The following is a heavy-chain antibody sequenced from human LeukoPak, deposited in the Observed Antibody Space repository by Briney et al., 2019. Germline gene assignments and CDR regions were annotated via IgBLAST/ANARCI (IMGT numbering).Heavy chain of an antibody. J-gene: IGHJ3*01. Sequence: PGGSLRLSCKGSGYSFTSYWLSWVRQMPGKGPEWMGIIYPGDSDTRYSPTFQGQVTISAEKSIRTAYLQWNSLKASDTAMYYCARAGDILTGYSGAFDLWGQGTMVTVSS. CDR3: ARAGDILTGYSGAFDL. CDR2: IYPGDSDT. D-gene: IGHD3-9*01. CDR1: GYSFTSYW. V-gene: IGHV5-51*01.